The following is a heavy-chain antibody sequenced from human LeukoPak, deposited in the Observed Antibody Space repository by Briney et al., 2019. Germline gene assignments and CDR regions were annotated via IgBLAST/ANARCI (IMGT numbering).Heavy chain of an antibody. V-gene: IGHV3-23*01. CDR1: GFIFSNYA. Sequence: PGGSLRLSCAASGFIFSNYAMYWVRQAPGKGLEWVSAISGRSGSTYYADSVKGRFTISRDSSKNTLYLQMNSLRAGHTAVYYFAELGDYDVLTGYYVSDFWGQGTLVTVSS. D-gene: IGHD3-9*01. J-gene: IGHJ4*02. CDR2: ISGRSGST. CDR3: AELGDYDVLTGYYVSDF.